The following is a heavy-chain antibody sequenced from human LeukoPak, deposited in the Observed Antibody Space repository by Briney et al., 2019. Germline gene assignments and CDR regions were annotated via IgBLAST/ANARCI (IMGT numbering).Heavy chain of an antibody. J-gene: IGHJ3*02. D-gene: IGHD2-21*01. CDR1: GGSFSGYY. CDR3: ARGLDTNDWSDAFDI. CDR2: INHSGST. V-gene: IGHV4-34*01. Sequence: SETLSLTCAVYGGSFSGYYWSWVRQPPGKGLEWIGEINHSGSTNYNPSLKSRVTISVDTSKNQFSLKLSSVTAADTAVYYCARGLDTNDWSDAFDIWGQGTMVTVSS.